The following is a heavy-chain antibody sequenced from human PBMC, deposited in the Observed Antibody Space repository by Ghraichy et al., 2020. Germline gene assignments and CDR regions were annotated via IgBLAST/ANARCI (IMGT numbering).Heavy chain of an antibody. J-gene: IGHJ4*02. CDR3: AREFYYTMTTFLSVGYFDY. Sequence: SQTLSLTCAISGDRVSSNRAAWNWIRQSPSRGLEWLGRTHYKSKWYNEYAASVRGRININPDTSKNQFSLQLNSVTTEDTAVYYCAREFYYTMTTFLSVGYFDYWGQGALVTVSS. V-gene: IGHV6-1*01. D-gene: IGHD4-17*01. CDR1: GDRVSSNRAA. CDR2: THYKSKWYN.